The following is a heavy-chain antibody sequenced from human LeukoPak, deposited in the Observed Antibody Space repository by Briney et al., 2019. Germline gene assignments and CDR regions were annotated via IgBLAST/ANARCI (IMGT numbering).Heavy chain of an antibody. CDR1: GLTFSSYE. CDR2: ISISGKYI. Sequence: GGSLRLSCAASGLTFSSYEMNWVRQAPGKGLEWISFISISGKYIYYADSVKGRFTISRDNAKNSLYLQMNSLRVEDTAVYYCATRLGKWGQGTLVTVSS. J-gene: IGHJ4*02. V-gene: IGHV3-48*03. D-gene: IGHD4-11*01. CDR3: ATRLGK.